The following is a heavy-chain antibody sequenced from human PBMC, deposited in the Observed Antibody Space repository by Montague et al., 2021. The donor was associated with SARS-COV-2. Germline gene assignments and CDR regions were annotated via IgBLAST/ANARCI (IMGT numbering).Heavy chain of an antibody. Sequence: SLRLSCAASGFTFSSYSMNWVRQAPGKGLEWVSSINSSSSYIYYADSVKGRFTISRDNAKNSLYLQMNSLRAEDTAVYYCARVGGSGWYVDYWGQGTLVTVSS. CDR2: INSSSSYI. J-gene: IGHJ4*02. CDR3: ARVGGSGWYVDY. D-gene: IGHD6-19*01. V-gene: IGHV3-21*01. CDR1: GFTFSSYS.